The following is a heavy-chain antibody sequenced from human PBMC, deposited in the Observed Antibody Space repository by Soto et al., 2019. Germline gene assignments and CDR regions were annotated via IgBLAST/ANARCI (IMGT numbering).Heavy chain of an antibody. CDR3: ERHRLMTPPLY. V-gene: IGHV4-39*01. D-gene: IGHD2-8*01. Sequence: QLQLQEAVPGLVKPSETLSLTFTVSGCSIISNHYYWGWIRQPPRRGLEWIGSIYYTGTTYYNQSRKNRLTISVDTSKNPFSLKLSSVTAADPDVYYCERHRLMTPPLYWGQGTLVTVSS. J-gene: IGHJ4*02. CDR2: IYYTGTT. CDR1: GCSIISNHYY.